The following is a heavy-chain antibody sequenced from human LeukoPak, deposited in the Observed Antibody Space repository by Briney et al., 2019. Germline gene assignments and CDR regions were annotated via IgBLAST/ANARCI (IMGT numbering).Heavy chain of an antibody. J-gene: IGHJ5*02. Sequence: GGSLRLSCGASGFTFSSYWMHWVRQAPGKGLVWVSRINSDGSSTSYADSVKGRFTISRDNAKNTLYLQMNSLRAEDTAVYYCARDRKVVPAAIRAENWFDPWGQGTLVTVSS. V-gene: IGHV3-74*01. CDR1: GFTFSSYW. CDR2: INSDGSST. D-gene: IGHD2-2*02. CDR3: ARDRKVVPAAIRAENWFDP.